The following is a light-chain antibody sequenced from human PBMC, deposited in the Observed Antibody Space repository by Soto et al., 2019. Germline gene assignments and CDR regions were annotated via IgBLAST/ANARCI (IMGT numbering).Light chain of an antibody. V-gene: IGKV3-20*01. CDR3: QQYGSSPRA. J-gene: IGKJ1*01. CDR2: GAS. Sequence: EIVLTQSPVTLSSSPGKRATLSCRASQSVSSSYLAWYQQKPGQAPRLLMYGASRRATGIPDRFSGSGSGTDFTLTISRLEPEDFAVYYFQQYGSSPRAFGQGTKVDIK. CDR1: QSVSSSY.